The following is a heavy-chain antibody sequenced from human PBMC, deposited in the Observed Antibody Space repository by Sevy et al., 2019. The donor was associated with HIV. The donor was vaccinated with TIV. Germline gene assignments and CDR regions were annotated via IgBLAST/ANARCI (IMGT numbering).Heavy chain of an antibody. Sequence: GGCLRLSCAASGFSYSSYGMRWVRQAPGKGLEWVAYIQYDGSNKDYADSVKGRFTISRDNSKNTLDLQMNSLRVEDTAVYYCVKEGGGEGGDHWGQGTLVTVSS. CDR1: GFSYSSYG. J-gene: IGHJ4*02. V-gene: IGHV3-30*02. CDR2: IQYDGSNK. D-gene: IGHD2-21*01. CDR3: VKEGGGEGGDH.